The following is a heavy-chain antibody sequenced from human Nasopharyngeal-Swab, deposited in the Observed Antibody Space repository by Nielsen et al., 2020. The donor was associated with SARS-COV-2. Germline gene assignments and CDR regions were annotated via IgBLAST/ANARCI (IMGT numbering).Heavy chain of an antibody. D-gene: IGHD6-13*01. Sequence: GGSLRLSCAASGFTFSSYAMSWVRQAPGKGLEWVSAISGSGGSTYYADSVKGRFTISRDNSKNTLYLQMNSLRAEDTAVYYCAKSGGSSRSYGMNVWGQGTTVTVSS. J-gene: IGHJ6*02. CDR2: ISGSGGST. CDR1: GFTFSSYA. V-gene: IGHV3-23*01. CDR3: AKSGGSSRSYGMNV.